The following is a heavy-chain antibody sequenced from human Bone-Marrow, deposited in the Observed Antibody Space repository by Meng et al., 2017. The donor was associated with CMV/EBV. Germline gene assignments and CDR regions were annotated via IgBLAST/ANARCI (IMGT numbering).Heavy chain of an antibody. CDR2: INSDGSIT. J-gene: IGHJ4*02. CDR1: GFTFSSYW. Sequence: GGSLRLSCAASGFTFSSYWMHWVRQAPGKGLVWVSRINSDGSITNYADSVKGRFTISRDNAKNTLYLQMNSLRAEDTALYYCARATYYYDSTGYKITYYFDYWGRGTLVTVSS. D-gene: IGHD3-22*01. CDR3: ARATYYYDSTGYKITYYFDY. V-gene: IGHV3-74*01.